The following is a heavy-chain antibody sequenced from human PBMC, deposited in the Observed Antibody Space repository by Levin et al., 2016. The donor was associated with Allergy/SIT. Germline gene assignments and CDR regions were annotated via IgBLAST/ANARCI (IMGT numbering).Heavy chain of an antibody. CDR2: ITSSGGGT. CDR1: GFTFSKYD. CDR3: VNSILMASTLFDY. Sequence: GESLKISCSTSGFTFSKYDMQWVRQAPGKGLEYVSAITSSGGGTYYADSVKGRFTISRDNSKDTLFLQMSSLRAEDTAVYYCVNSILMASTLFDYWGQGTLVTVSS. D-gene: IGHD2-8*01. J-gene: IGHJ4*02. V-gene: IGHV3-64D*06.